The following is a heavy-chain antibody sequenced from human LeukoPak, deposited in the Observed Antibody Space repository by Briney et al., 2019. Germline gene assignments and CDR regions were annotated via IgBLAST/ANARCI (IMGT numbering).Heavy chain of an antibody. D-gene: IGHD5-24*01. J-gene: IGHJ4*02. CDR2: IKQDGSEK. Sequence: GGSLRLSCAASGCTFSSYWMSWVRQAPGKGLEWVANIKQDGSEKYYVDSVKGRFTISRDNAKNSLYLQMNSLRAEDTAVYYCARDWERWLQFGYWGQGTLVTVSS. V-gene: IGHV3-7*01. CDR3: ARDWERWLQFGY. CDR1: GCTFSSYW.